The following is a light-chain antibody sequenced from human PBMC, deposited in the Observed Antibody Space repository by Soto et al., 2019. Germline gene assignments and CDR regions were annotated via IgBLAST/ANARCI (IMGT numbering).Light chain of an antibody. V-gene: IGKV3-20*01. CDR3: QQYGSSLSVS. Sequence: DIVLTQSPGTLSLSPGERATLSCRASQSVSSSYLAWYQQKPGQTPRLLIYGASSRATGIPDRLSGSGSGTDFTLTIIRLEPEDFAVYYCQQYGSSLSVSFGQGTKVEIK. CDR2: GAS. CDR1: QSVSSSY. J-gene: IGKJ1*01.